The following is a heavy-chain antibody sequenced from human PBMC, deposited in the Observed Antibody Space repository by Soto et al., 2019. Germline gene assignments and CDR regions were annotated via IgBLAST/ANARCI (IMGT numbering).Heavy chain of an antibody. CDR3: ARDHAYSGSPYYCCCYGMDV. D-gene: IGHD5-12*01. CDR1: GFTFSSYA. J-gene: IGHJ6*02. CDR2: ISYDGSNK. V-gene: IGHV3-30-3*01. Sequence: QVQLVESGGGVVQPGRSLRLSCAASGFTFSSYAMHWVRQAPGKGLEWVAVISYDGSNKYYADSVKGRFTISRDNSKNTLYLQVNSLRGEDTAVYYCARDHAYSGSPYYCCCYGMDVWGQGTTVTVSS.